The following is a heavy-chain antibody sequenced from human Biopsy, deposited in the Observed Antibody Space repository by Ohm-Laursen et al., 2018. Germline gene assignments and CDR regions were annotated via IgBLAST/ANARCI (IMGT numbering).Heavy chain of an antibody. V-gene: IGHV3-23*01. J-gene: IGHJ4*02. CDR3: ARQFASGSFYFDY. Sequence: GSLRLSCAASGFTFTSYGMSWVRRAPGKAPGWVLTASATGAATYYADSVKGRFIISRDNSKNTLYLQMDILRADDSAVYYCARQFASGSFYFDYWGQGTRVTVSS. CDR2: ASATGAAT. CDR1: GFTFTSYG. D-gene: IGHD3-10*01.